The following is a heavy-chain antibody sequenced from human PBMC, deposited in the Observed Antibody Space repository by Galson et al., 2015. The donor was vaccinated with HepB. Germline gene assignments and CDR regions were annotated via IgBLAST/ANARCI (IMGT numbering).Heavy chain of an antibody. D-gene: IGHD6-13*01. CDR3: ATGSGYSSSWGAFDI. CDR1: GYFTVYY. CDR2: INPNSGGT. V-gene: IGHV1-2*02. J-gene: IGHJ3*02. Sequence: SVKVSCKASGYFTVYYIHWVRQAPGQGLEWMGYINPNSGGTGYARNFQGRVTMTRDTSISTAYMDLSRLRSDDTAVYYCATGSGYSSSWGAFDIWGQGTMVTVSP.